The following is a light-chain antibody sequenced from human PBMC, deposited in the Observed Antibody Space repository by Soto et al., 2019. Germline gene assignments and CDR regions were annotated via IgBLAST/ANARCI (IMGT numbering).Light chain of an antibody. CDR1: QSVSSD. V-gene: IGKV1-39*01. CDR3: QQSYRTPT. CDR2: AAS. Sequence: DIQMTQSPSSLSASVGDRVSITCRASQSVSSDLNWYQQKAGKPPKLLIFAASSLQSGVPSRFSGSGSGTDYTLTISSLQPEDFATYYCQQSYRTPTFGQGTRLEI. J-gene: IGKJ5*01.